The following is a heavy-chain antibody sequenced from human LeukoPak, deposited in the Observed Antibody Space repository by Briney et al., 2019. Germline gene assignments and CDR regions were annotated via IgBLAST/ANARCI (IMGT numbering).Heavy chain of an antibody. J-gene: IGHJ4*02. CDR1: GGSISSSSYY. CDR2: IYYSGST. D-gene: IGHD1-14*01. Sequence: SETLSLTCTVSGGSISSSSYYWGWIRQPPGKGLEWIGSIYYSGSTYYNPSLKSRVIISVDTSKNQFSLKLSSVTAADTAVYYCARGDVGQQPPWYYWGQGTLVTVSS. V-gene: IGHV4-39*01. CDR3: ARGDVGQQPPWYY.